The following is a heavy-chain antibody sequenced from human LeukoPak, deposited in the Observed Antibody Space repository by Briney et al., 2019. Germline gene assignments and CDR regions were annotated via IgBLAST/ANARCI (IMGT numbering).Heavy chain of an antibody. V-gene: IGHV3-23*01. CDR3: ASLSRGSEGDY. D-gene: IGHD3-10*01. CDR1: GFTFSSYA. Sequence: QSGGSLRLSCAASGFTFSSYAMSWVRQAPGKGLEWVSAISGSGGSTYYADSVKGRFTISRDNSKNTPYLQMNSLRAEDTAVYYCASLSRGSEGDYWGQGTLVTVSS. J-gene: IGHJ4*02. CDR2: ISGSGGST.